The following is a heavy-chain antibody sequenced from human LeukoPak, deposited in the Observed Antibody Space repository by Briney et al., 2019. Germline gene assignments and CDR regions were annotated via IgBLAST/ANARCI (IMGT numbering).Heavy chain of an antibody. CDR3: AKAGDGYNKLNY. Sequence: GGSLRLSCAASGFTFSSCKMHWVRQAPGKGLEWVAVISYDGSIEYYVDSVKGRFTISRDNSKNTLFLQMNSLRAEDTAVYYCAKAGDGYNKLNYWGQGTRVTVSS. CDR1: GFTFSSCK. J-gene: IGHJ4*02. V-gene: IGHV3-30*18. CDR2: ISYDGSIE. D-gene: IGHD5-24*01.